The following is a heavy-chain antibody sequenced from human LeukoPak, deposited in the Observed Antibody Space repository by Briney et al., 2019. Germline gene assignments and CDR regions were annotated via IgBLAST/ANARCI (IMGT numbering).Heavy chain of an antibody. CDR2: IYYSGST. J-gene: IGHJ3*02. D-gene: IGHD6-6*01. CDR3: AREWPRIAARIDAFDI. Sequence: SETLSLTCTVSGGSISSSSYYWGWIRQPPGKGLEWIGSIYYSGSTYYNPSLKSRVTISVDTSKNQFSLKLSSVAAADTAVYYCAREWPRIAARIDAFDIWGQGTMVTVSS. CDR1: GGSISSSSYY. V-gene: IGHV4-39*07.